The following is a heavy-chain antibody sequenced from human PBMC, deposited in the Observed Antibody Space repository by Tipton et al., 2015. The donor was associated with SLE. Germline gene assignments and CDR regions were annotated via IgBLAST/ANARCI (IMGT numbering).Heavy chain of an antibody. CDR2: IIPIFGTG. V-gene: IGHV1-69*05. CDR1: GGTFSNSA. J-gene: IGHJ4*02. D-gene: IGHD1-26*01. CDR3: ATGHWELLGYFDS. Sequence: QLVQSGAEVKKPGSSVKVSCKASGGTFSNSAISWVRQAPGQGLEWMGGIIPIFGTGNYAQNFQDRVTINTDGSTSTAYMEMSSLRSEDTAVYYCATGHWELLGYFDSWGQGTLVTVSS.